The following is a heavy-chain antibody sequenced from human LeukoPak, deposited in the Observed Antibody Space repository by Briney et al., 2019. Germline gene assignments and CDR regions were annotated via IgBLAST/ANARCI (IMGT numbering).Heavy chain of an antibody. J-gene: IGHJ4*02. D-gene: IGHD5-18*01. CDR1: GYTFTSYD. Sequence: ASVKVSCKASGYTFTSYDINWVRQAPGQGLEWMGWISAYNGNTNYAQKLQGRVTMTTDTSTSTAYMELRSLRSDDTAVYYCAIDTATVGYYFDYWGQGTLVTVSS. CDR2: ISAYNGNT. CDR3: AIDTATVGYYFDY. V-gene: IGHV1-18*01.